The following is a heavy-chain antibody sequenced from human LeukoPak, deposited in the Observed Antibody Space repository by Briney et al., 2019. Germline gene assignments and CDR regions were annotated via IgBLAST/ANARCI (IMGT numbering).Heavy chain of an antibody. J-gene: IGHJ6*02. CDR3: ARDREQWLVGYYYGMDV. D-gene: IGHD6-19*01. Sequence: ASVKVSCKASGGTFSSYAISWVRQAPGQGLEWMGWINPNSGGTNYAQKFQGWVTMTRDTSISTAYMELSRLRSDDTAVYYCARDREQWLVGYYYGMDVWGQGTTVTVSS. CDR2: INPNSGGT. CDR1: GGTFSSYA. V-gene: IGHV1-2*04.